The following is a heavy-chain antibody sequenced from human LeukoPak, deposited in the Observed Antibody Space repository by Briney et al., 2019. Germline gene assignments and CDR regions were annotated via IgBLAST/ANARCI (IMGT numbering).Heavy chain of an antibody. V-gene: IGHV1-69*13. J-gene: IGHJ3*02. Sequence: SVKVSCKASGGTFSSYAISWVRQAPGQGLEWMGGIIPIFGTANYAQKFQGRVTITADESTSTAYMELSSLRSEDTAVYYCAISRLPPSNNAFDIWGQGTMVTVSS. D-gene: IGHD2/OR15-2a*01. CDR3: AISRLPPSNNAFDI. CDR1: GGTFSSYA. CDR2: IIPIFGTA.